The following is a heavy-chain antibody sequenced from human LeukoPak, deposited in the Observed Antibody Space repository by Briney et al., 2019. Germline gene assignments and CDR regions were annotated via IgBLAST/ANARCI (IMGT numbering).Heavy chain of an antibody. CDR1: GFTFNNYA. D-gene: IGHD2-2*01. CDR2: ISGSGGNT. V-gene: IGHV3-23*01. J-gene: IGHJ6*04. CDR3: AKTLGYRTTTSCVRGGMDV. Sequence: GGSLRLSCAASGFTFNNYAMSWVRQAPVKGLEWVSGISGSGGNTYYADSVKGRFTISRDNSKNTLFLQMNSLTADDTAVFYCAKTLGYRTTTSCVRGGMDVWGKGTTVTVSS.